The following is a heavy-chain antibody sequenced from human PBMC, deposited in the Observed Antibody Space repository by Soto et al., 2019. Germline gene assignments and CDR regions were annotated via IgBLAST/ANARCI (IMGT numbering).Heavy chain of an antibody. CDR1: GYSFISYD. D-gene: IGHD2-15*01. CDR2: MNPNSDNT. V-gene: IGHV1-8*01. CDR3: ARSRGRQWYSWFDP. Sequence: QVQLVQSGAEVKMSGASVKVSCKASGYSFISYDINWVRQATGQGLEWMGWMNPNSDNTGYAQKFQGRVTMTRNTSISTAYMELSSLRSEDTAVYYCARSRGRQWYSWFDPWGQGTLVTVSS. J-gene: IGHJ5*02.